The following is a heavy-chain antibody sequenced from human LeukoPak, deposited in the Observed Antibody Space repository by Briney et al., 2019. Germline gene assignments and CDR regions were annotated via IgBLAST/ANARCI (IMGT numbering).Heavy chain of an antibody. D-gene: IGHD4-17*01. V-gene: IGHV1-18*01. Sequence: ASVKVSCKASGYTFTSHDINWVRQATGQGLEWMGWMSPNSGDTNYAQRLQGRVTMTTDTSTSTAYMELRSLRSDNTAVYYCARDRDYGDYNTQDLFVYWGQGTLVTVSS. CDR1: GYTFTSHD. CDR2: MSPNSGDT. CDR3: ARDRDYGDYNTQDLFVY. J-gene: IGHJ4*02.